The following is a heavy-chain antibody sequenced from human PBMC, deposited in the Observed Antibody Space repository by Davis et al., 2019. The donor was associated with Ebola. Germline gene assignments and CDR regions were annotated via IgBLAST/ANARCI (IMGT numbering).Heavy chain of an antibody. CDR3: TRHDYSGGWFDP. J-gene: IGHJ5*02. V-gene: IGHV4-39*07. CDR2: IYYSGST. CDR1: GGSISSSSYY. Sequence: SETLSLTCTISGGSISSSSYYWGWIRQPPGKGLEWIGSIYYSGSTYYNPSLKSRVTISVDTSKNQFSLKLSSVTAADTALYYCTRHDYSGGWFDPWGQGTLVTVSS. D-gene: IGHD4-11*01.